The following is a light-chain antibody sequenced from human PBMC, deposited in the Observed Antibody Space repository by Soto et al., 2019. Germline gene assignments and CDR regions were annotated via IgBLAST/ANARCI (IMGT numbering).Light chain of an antibody. CDR3: AAWDDSLNGYV. Sequence: QSVLTQPRSVSGSPGQSVTISCTVTSSDVGGYNYVSWYQQLPGTAPKLLIYSNDRRPSGVPDRFSGSKSGTSASLAISGLQSEDEADYYCAAWDDSLNGYVFGTGTKVTVL. CDR1: SSDVGGYNY. V-gene: IGLV1-44*01. J-gene: IGLJ1*01. CDR2: SND.